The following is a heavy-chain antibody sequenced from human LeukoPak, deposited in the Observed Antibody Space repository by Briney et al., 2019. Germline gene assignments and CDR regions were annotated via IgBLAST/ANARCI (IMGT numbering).Heavy chain of an antibody. CDR2: IYYSGST. D-gene: IGHD3-9*01. Sequence: PSETLSLTCTVSGGSISSYYWSWIRQPSGKGLEWIGYIYYSGSTNYNPSLKSRVTISVDTSKNQFSLKLSSVTAADTAVYYCARGRPYYDILTGYLNPTYYFDYWGQGTLVTVSS. CDR1: GGSISSYY. V-gene: IGHV4-59*01. J-gene: IGHJ4*02. CDR3: ARGRPYYDILTGYLNPTYYFDY.